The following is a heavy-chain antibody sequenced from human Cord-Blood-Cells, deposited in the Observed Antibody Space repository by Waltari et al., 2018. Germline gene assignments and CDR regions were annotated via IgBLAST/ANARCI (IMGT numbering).Heavy chain of an antibody. Sequence: QVQLVQSGAEVKKPGASVKVSCKASGYTFTSYDINWVRQATGQGLEWMGWMNPNSGNTGYAQKFQGRVTMTRNTSISTAYMELSGLRSEDTAVYYCARGHGSSWYYYYYGMDVWGQGTTVTVSS. CDR1: GYTFTSYD. D-gene: IGHD6-13*01. J-gene: IGHJ6*02. CDR3: ARGHGSSWYYYYYGMDV. V-gene: IGHV1-8*01. CDR2: MNPNSGNT.